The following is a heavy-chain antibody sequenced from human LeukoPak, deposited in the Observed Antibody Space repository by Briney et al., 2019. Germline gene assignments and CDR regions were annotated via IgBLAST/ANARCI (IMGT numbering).Heavy chain of an antibody. Sequence: PGGSLRLSCAASGFTFSSYWMHCVRQAPRKGLVWVSRTNTDASSITYAASVKGRFTISRDNAKNTLFLQMTSMRAEDTGVYYCARAYPWDAFDFWGLGTMVTVSS. J-gene: IGHJ3*01. CDR2: TNTDASSI. V-gene: IGHV3-74*01. CDR3: ARAYPWDAFDF. CDR1: GFTFSSYW. D-gene: IGHD2-2*02.